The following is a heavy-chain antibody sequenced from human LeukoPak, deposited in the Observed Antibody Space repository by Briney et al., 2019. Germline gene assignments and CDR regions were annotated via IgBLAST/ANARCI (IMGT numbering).Heavy chain of an antibody. CDR1: GGSMTAYY. J-gene: IGHJ4*02. D-gene: IGHD3-22*01. V-gene: IGHV4-59*01. CDR2: ISYRGGT. CDR3: ARVGDTSDYFYYLDY. Sequence: SETLSLTCAVSGGSMTAYYWTWIRQPPGQGLEWIGYISYRGGTNYNPSLKSRLTMSLDTSKNQFSLKLSSVTAADTAVYYCARVGDTSDYFYYLDYWGQGALVTVSS.